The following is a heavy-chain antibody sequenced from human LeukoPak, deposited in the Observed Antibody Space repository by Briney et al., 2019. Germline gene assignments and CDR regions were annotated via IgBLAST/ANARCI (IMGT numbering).Heavy chain of an antibody. CDR1: GYTFTSYY. J-gene: IGHJ4*02. Sequence: ASVKVSCKASGYTFTSYYIHWVRQAPGQGLEWMGLINPSGGSTSYAQKFQGRVTMTRDTSTSTVYMELSSLRSEDTAVYYCARDFSGEAAGSAPDYWGQGTLVTVSS. CDR2: INPSGGST. CDR3: ARDFSGEAAGSAPDY. V-gene: IGHV1-46*01. D-gene: IGHD6-13*01.